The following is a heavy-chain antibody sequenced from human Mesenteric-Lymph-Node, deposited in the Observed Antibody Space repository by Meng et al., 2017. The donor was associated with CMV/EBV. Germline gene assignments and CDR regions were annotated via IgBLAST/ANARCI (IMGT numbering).Heavy chain of an antibody. CDR1: GGSISSSNW. Sequence: SGGSISSSNWWSWVRQRQGKGLEWIGGIYHSGSTTYNPSLKSRVTISVDKSKNQFSLKLSSVTAADTAVYCCARDLYGVGATTGAYYYWGQGTLVTVSS. CDR3: ARDLYGVGATTGAYYY. J-gene: IGHJ4*02. CDR2: IYHSGST. D-gene: IGHD1-26*01. V-gene: IGHV4-4*01.